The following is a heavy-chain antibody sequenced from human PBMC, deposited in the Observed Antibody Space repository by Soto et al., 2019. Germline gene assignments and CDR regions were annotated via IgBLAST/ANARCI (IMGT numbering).Heavy chain of an antibody. Sequence: SETLSRTWAVYGGSFSGYYWSWIRQPPGKGLEWIGEINHSGSTNYNPSLKSRVTISVDTSKNQFSLKLSSVTAAHTAVYYCARVSYYYYGMDVLGQVTTVTVSS. J-gene: IGHJ6*02. V-gene: IGHV4-34*01. CDR2: INHSGST. CDR3: ARVSYYYYGMDV. CDR1: GGSFSGYY.